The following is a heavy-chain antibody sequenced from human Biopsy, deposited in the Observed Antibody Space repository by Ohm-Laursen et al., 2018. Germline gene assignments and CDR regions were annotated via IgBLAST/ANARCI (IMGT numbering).Heavy chain of an antibody. Sequence: EASVNVSCKVSGYTLTELSMHWVRQAPGKGLEWMGGFAPENGKTVYAQNFQARVSMTEDTSTDTAYMELRSLRSEDTAVYYCAADINVWNVNYWGQGTQVTVSS. CDR3: AADINVWNVNY. CDR1: GYTLTELS. J-gene: IGHJ4*02. CDR2: FAPENGKT. D-gene: IGHD1-1*01. V-gene: IGHV1-24*01.